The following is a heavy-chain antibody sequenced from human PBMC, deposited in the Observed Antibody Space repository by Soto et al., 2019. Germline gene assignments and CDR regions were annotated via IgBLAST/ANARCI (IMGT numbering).Heavy chain of an antibody. V-gene: IGHV4-39*01. D-gene: IGHD2-15*01. CDR2: IYYSGST. Sequence: QLQLQESGPGLVKPSETLSLTCTVSGGSISSSSYYWGWIRQPPGKGLGWIGSIYYSGSTYYNPSLKSRATISVDTSKNQFSLKLSSVTAADTAVYYCARRGAVAATTYDYWGQGTLVTVSS. J-gene: IGHJ4*02. CDR1: GGSISSSSYY. CDR3: ARRGAVAATTYDY.